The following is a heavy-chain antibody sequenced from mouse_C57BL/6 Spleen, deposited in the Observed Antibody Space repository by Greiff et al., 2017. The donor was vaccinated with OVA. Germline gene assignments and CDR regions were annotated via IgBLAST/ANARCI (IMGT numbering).Heavy chain of an antibody. D-gene: IGHD3-2*02. J-gene: IGHJ3*01. Sequence: VQLQQSGAELVRPGTSVKVSCKASGYAFTNYLIEWVKQRPGQGLEWIGVINPGSGGTNYNEKFKGKATLTADKSSSTAYMQLSSLTSEDSAVYFCASASSGYRAYWGQGTLVTVSA. CDR2: INPGSGGT. V-gene: IGHV1-54*01. CDR3: ASASSGYRAY. CDR1: GYAFTNYL.